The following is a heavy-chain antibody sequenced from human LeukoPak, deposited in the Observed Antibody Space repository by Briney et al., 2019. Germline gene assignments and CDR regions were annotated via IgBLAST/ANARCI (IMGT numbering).Heavy chain of an antibody. V-gene: IGHV1-2*06. CDR2: INPNSGGT. CDR3: ATIAVVLPLPSTSKTQEVDY. J-gene: IGHJ4*02. CDR1: GYTFTGYY. Sequence: ASPKVSCKASGYTFTGYYMHWVRQAPGQGLEWMGRINPNSGGTNYAQKFQGRVTMTRDTSISTAYMELSRLRSDDTAVYYCATIAVVLPLPSTSKTQEVDYWGQGTLVTVSS. D-gene: IGHD6-19*01.